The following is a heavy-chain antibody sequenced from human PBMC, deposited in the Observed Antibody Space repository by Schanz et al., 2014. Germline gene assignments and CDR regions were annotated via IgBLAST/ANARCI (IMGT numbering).Heavy chain of an antibody. D-gene: IGHD1-1*01. Sequence: VQLVESGGGVVQPGRSLRLSCAASGFTFSNYWMHWVRQAPGKGLVWVSRINGDGSRTAYADSVKGRFTISRDNAKNTLYLEMNSLRAEDTALYYCARDRRNADLDYWGQGTLVTVSS. CDR2: INGDGSRT. V-gene: IGHV3-74*01. CDR1: GFTFSNYW. CDR3: ARDRRNADLDY. J-gene: IGHJ4*02.